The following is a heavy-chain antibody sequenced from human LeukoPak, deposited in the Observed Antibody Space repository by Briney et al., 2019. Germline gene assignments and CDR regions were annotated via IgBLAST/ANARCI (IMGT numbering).Heavy chain of an antibody. J-gene: IGHJ6*02. CDR3: ARADLPLGDYVWGSYRYNKFYYYYGMDV. CDR1: GFTFSSYS. Sequence: GGSLRLSCVASGFTFSSYSMNWVRQAPGKGLEWVSSISSSSSYIYYADSVKGRFTISRDNAKNSLYLQMNSLRAEDTAVYYCARADLPLGDYVWGSYRYNKFYYYYGMDVWGQGTTVTVSS. CDR2: ISSSSSYI. V-gene: IGHV3-21*01. D-gene: IGHD3-16*02.